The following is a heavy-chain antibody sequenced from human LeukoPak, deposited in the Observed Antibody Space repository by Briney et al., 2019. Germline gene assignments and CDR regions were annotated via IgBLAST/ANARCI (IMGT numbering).Heavy chain of an antibody. CDR3: ARDRVPAAIMGFDP. V-gene: IGHV4-59*01. CDR1: GGSFSSYY. Sequence: KPSETLSLTCAVYGGSFSSYYWSWIRQPPGKGLEWIGYIYYSGSTNYNPSLKSRVTISVDTSKNQFSLKLSSVTAADTAVYYCARDRVPAAIMGFDPWGQGTLVTVSS. D-gene: IGHD2-2*02. J-gene: IGHJ5*02. CDR2: IYYSGST.